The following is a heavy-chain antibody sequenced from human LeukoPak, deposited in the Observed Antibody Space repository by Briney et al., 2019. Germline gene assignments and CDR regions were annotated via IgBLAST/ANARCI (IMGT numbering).Heavy chain of an antibody. CDR2: INPSGGST. CDR1: GYTFTSYY. CDR3: ARAGHGVPAAIGLDP. D-gene: IGHD2-2*01. Sequence: GASVKVSCKASGYTFTSYYMQWVRQAPGQGLEWMGIINPSGGSTSYAQKFQGRVTMTRDMSTSTVYMELSSLRSEDTAVYYCARAGHGVPAAIGLDPWGQGTLVTVSS. V-gene: IGHV1-46*01. J-gene: IGHJ5*02.